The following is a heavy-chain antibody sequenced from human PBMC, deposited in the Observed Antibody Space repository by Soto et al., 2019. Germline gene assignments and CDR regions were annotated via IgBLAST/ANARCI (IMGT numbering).Heavy chain of an antibody. Sequence: EVQLLESGGGLLQPGGSLRLSCAASGFTFFDYGMTWVRQGPGKGLEWVSSISGSGGKTYYGASVKGRFTISRDNSKNLLYLQRNRLRDEDTATYYCAKGESTSSEPYYGMDVWGQGTSVTVSS. J-gene: IGHJ6*02. CDR2: ISGSGGKT. CDR3: AKGESTSSEPYYGMDV. V-gene: IGHV3-23*01. CDR1: GFTFFDYG. D-gene: IGHD2-2*01.